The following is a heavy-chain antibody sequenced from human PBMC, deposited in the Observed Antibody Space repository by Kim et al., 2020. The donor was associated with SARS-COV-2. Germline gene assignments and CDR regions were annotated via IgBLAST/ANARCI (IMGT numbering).Heavy chain of an antibody. CDR2: INHSGST. Sequence: SETLSLTCAVYGGSFSGYYWSWIRQPPGKGLEWIGEINHSGSTNYNPSLKSRVTISVDKSKNQFSLKLSSVTAADTAVYYCARAGRIAAAGPDYYYYYGMDVWGQGTTVTVSS. J-gene: IGHJ6*02. D-gene: IGHD6-13*01. CDR3: ARAGRIAAAGPDYYYYYGMDV. CDR1: GGSFSGYY. V-gene: IGHV4-34*01.